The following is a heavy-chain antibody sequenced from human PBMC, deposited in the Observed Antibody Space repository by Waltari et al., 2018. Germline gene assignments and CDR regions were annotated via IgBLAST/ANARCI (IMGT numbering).Heavy chain of an antibody. CDR3: ARIGAGATRSYNWFDP. CDR2: IKQDGSEK. V-gene: IGHV3-7*01. J-gene: IGHJ5*02. Sequence: EVQLVESGGGLVQPGGSLRLSCAASGFTFSSYWMSWVRQAPGKGLEWVANIKQDGSEKYYVDSVKGRFTISRDNAKNSLYLQMNSLRAEDTAVYYCARIGAGATRSYNWFDPWGQGTLVTVSS. CDR1: GFTFSSYW. D-gene: IGHD1-26*01.